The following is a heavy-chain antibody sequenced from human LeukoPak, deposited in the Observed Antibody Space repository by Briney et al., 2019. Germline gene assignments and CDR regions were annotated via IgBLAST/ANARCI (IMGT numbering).Heavy chain of an antibody. Sequence: GGSLRLPCAASGFTFSSYSMNWVRQAPGKGLEWVSSISSSSSYIYYADSVKGRFTISRDNAKNSLYLQMNSLRAEDTAVYYCASGYDFWSGYYDYWGQGTLVTVSS. D-gene: IGHD3-3*01. CDR1: GFTFSSYS. CDR2: ISSSSSYI. CDR3: ASGYDFWSGYYDY. J-gene: IGHJ4*02. V-gene: IGHV3-21*01.